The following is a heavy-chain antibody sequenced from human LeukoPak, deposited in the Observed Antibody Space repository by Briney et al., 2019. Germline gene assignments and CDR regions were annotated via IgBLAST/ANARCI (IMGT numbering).Heavy chain of an antibody. V-gene: IGHV3-30*02. J-gene: IGHJ4*02. D-gene: IGHD2-2*01. CDR2: IRYDGSNK. CDR1: GFTFSSYG. CDR3: AKDSRDIVVVPAAKVDY. Sequence: GGSLRLSCAASGFTFSSYGMHWVRQAPGKGLEWVSFIRYDGSNKYYADSVKGRFTISRDNSKNTLYLQMNSLRAEDTAVYYCAKDSRDIVVVPAAKVDYWGQGTLVTVSS.